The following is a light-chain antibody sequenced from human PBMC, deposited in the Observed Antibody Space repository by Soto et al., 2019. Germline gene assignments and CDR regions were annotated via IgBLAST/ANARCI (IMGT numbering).Light chain of an antibody. CDR2: WAS. CDR1: QNVLYSSGNKNF. CDR3: QQYYSTPRT. V-gene: IGKV4-1*01. J-gene: IGKJ2*02. Sequence: DIVMTQSPDSLAVSLGERATINCKSSQNVLYSSGNKNFLAWYRQKPGQPPELLIYWASTRESGVPDRFSGSGSGTDFTLTISSLQAEDVAVYYCQQYYSTPRTFGQGTRLEIK.